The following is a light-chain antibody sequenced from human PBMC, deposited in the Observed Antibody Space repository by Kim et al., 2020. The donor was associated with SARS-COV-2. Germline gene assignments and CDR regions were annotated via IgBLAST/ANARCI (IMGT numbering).Light chain of an antibody. CDR1: NY. CDR2: RNN. V-gene: IGLV1-47*01. Sequence: NYVYWYQHLPGTAPNLLIYRNNQRPSGVPDRFSGSKSDTSASLAISGLRSEDEADYYCAAWDDSLDWVFGGGTQLTVL. CDR3: AAWDDSLDWV. J-gene: IGLJ3*02.